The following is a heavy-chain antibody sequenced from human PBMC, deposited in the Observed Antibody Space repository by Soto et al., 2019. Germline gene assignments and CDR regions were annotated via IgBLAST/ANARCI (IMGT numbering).Heavy chain of an antibody. CDR1: GFTFSRYW. J-gene: IGHJ4*02. Sequence: GGSLRLSCAASGFTFSRYWMSWVRQAPRKGLEWVANIKQDGSEKYYVDSVKGRFTISRDNAKTSVYLQMNSLGAEDTAVYYCARYFEGSYGYGPFEYWGQGSLVTVSS. D-gene: IGHD5-18*01. CDR2: IKQDGSEK. CDR3: ARYFEGSYGYGPFEY. V-gene: IGHV3-7*03.